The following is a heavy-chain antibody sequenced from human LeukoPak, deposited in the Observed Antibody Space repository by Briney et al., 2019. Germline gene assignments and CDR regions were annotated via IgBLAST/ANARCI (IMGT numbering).Heavy chain of an antibody. CDR1: GFTFSGYG. J-gene: IGHJ4*02. CDR3: ARDENWGFDY. V-gene: IGHV3-33*01. Sequence: GGSLRLSCAASGFTFSGYGMHWVRQAPGKGLDWVTLIWYDGSNKFYADSVKGRFTISRDNSKNTLYLQMNSLRDEDTAVYYCARDENWGFDYWGQGTLVTVSS. CDR2: IWYDGSNK. D-gene: IGHD7-27*01.